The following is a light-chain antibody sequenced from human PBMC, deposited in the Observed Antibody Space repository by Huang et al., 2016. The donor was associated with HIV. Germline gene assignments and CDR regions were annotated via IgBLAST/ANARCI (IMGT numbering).Light chain of an antibody. CDR3: QQYERPPDT. CDR1: QSVGIY. Sequence: EIVLTQSPGTLSLSPGEGATLSCRASQSVGIYLAWYQQKPGQAPRLLIYGASTRVTGIPDRFSGGGSGTDFTLSISRLEPEDFAVYYCQQYERPPDTFGPGTKVNIK. J-gene: IGKJ3*01. V-gene: IGKV3-20*01. CDR2: GAS.